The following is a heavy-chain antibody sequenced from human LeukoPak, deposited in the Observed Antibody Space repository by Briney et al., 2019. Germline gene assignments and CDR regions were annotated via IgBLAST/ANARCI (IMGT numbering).Heavy chain of an antibody. CDR1: GGSISSYY. J-gene: IGHJ3*02. V-gene: IGHV4-59*01. CDR3: ARANFLPDAFDI. CDR2: IYYSGST. Sequence: SETLSLTCTVXGGSISSYYWSWIRQPPGKGLEWIGYIYYSGSTNYNPSLKSRVTISVDTSKNQFSLKLSSVTAADTAVYYCARANFLPDAFDIWGQGTMVTVSS.